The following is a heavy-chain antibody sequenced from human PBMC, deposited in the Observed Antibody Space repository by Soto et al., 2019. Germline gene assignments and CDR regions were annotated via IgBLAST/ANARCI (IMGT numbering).Heavy chain of an antibody. Sequence: QVQLQESGPGLVKPSQTLSLTCTVSGGSISSGGYYWSWIRQHPGKGLEWIGYIYYSGSTYYNPSRXSXVXIPXDTSKNQFSLKLSSVTAADTAVYYCARRYGGNFDYWGQGTLVTVSS. J-gene: IGHJ4*02. D-gene: IGHD2-15*01. CDR2: IYYSGST. CDR3: ARRYGGNFDY. V-gene: IGHV4-31*03. CDR1: GGSISSGGYY.